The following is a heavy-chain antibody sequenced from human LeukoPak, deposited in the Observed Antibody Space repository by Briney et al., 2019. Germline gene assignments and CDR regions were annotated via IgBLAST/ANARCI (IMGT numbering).Heavy chain of an antibody. CDR3: ARVSSIAARRGFDY. D-gene: IGHD6-6*01. Sequence: SETLTLTCTVSGGSISSTTYYWGWIRQPPGKGLEWIGTIYYSGRTYYNPSLKSRVTISVDTSKNQFSLKLSSVTAADTAVYYCARVSSIAARRGFDYWGQGTLVTVSS. CDR1: GGSISSTTYY. CDR2: IYYSGRT. V-gene: IGHV4-39*07. J-gene: IGHJ4*02.